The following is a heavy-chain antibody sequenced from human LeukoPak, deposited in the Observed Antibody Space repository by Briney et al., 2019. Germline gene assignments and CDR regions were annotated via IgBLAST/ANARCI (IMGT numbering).Heavy chain of an antibody. V-gene: IGHV3-15*01. Sequence: AGGSLRLSCAASGFIFNNAWMSWVRQAPGKGLEWVGRIKSKTNGGTAEYAAPVKGRFTISRDDSENTLYLQMNSLKTEDTAVYYCTTYSSTYYYSGDWGQGTLSPSPQ. CDR3: TTYSSTYYYSGD. D-gene: IGHD6-19*01. J-gene: IGHJ4*02. CDR1: GFIFNNAW. CDR2: IKSKTNGGTA.